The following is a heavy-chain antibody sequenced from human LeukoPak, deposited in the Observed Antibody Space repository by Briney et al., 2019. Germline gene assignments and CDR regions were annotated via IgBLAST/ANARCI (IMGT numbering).Heavy chain of an antibody. J-gene: IGHJ4*02. D-gene: IGHD1-26*01. V-gene: IGHV3-74*01. CDR2: IDNDGSST. CDR1: GFTFSNHW. Sequence: GGSLRLSCAASGFTFSNHWMHWVRQAPGKGLVWVSRIDNDGSSTVYADSVKGRFTISRDNAKSTLYLQMNSLRAEDTGVYYCARGYFGPDYWGQGTLVIVSS. CDR3: ARGYFGPDY.